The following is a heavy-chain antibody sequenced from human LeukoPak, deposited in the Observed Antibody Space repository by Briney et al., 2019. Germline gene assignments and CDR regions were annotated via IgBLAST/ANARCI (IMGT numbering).Heavy chain of an antibody. V-gene: IGHV3-23*01. D-gene: IGHD3-22*01. J-gene: IGHJ3*02. CDR1: GFTFKNYA. CDR2: ISGDAVTS. CDR3: AKVSYYDSSGPLGAFDI. Sequence: GGSLRLSCAASGFTFKNYAMNWVRQSPGQRLEWVSTISGDAVTSWYADSVKGRFTVSRDNSKNIVFLQMNNLRAEDTAVYYCAKVSYYDSSGPLGAFDIWGQGTMVAVSS.